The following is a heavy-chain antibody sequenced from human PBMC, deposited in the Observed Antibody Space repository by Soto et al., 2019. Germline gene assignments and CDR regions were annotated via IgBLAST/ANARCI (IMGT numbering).Heavy chain of an antibody. V-gene: IGHV4-34*01. CDR2: INHSGST. CDR3: ARDKITGLFDY. D-gene: IGHD2-8*02. J-gene: IGHJ4*02. CDR1: GWSFSGYY. Sequence: LSETVPTCAVYGWSFSGYYWSWIRQPPGKGLEWIGEINHSGSTNYNPSLKSRVTISVDTSKSQFSLKLTSVTAADTAVYYCARDKITGLFDYWGQGTLVTVSS.